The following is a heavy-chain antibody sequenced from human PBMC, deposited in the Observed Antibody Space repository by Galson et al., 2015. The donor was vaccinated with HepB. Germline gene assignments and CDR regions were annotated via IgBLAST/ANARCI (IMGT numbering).Heavy chain of an antibody. CDR1: GFTFSSYG. J-gene: IGHJ6*03. CDR2: ISYDGSNK. D-gene: IGHD3-16*01. CDR3: ARDGGRKLPRYYYYYYMDV. Sequence: SLRLSCAASGFTFSSYGMHWVRQAPGKGLEWVAVISYDGSNKYYADSVKGRFTISRDNSKNTLYLQMNSLRAEDTAVYYCARDGGRKLPRYYYYYYMDVWGKGTTATVSS. V-gene: IGHV3-30*03.